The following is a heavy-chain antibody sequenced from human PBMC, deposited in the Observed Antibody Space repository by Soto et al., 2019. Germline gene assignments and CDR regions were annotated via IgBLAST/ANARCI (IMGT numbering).Heavy chain of an antibody. CDR1: GGSVSNKTYY. D-gene: IGHD4-17*01. CDR2: VYYSGTT. V-gene: IGHV4-61*01. CDR3: ARTTAVPNTLRSRYFFDY. Sequence: TLSLTCSVSGGSVSNKTYYWSWIRQPPGKRLEWIGYVYYSGTTNYNPSLKSRVTISVDLSKNQFSLRLSSVTTADTALYYCARTTAVPNTLRSRYFFDYWGQGTLVTVSS. J-gene: IGHJ4*02.